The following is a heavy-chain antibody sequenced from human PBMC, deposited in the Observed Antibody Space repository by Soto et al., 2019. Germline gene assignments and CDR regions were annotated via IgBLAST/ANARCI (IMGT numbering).Heavy chain of an antibody. Sequence: SETLSLTCTVSGGPISSYYWSWIRRPPGKGLEWIGYIYYSGSTNYNPSLKSRVTISVDTSKNQFSLKLSSVTAADTAVYYCARGGGYSYGYTPRFDYWGQRPLVTVST. CDR1: GGPISSYY. CDR3: ARGGGYSYGYTPRFDY. J-gene: IGHJ4*02. D-gene: IGHD5-18*01. CDR2: IYYSGST. V-gene: IGHV4-59*01.